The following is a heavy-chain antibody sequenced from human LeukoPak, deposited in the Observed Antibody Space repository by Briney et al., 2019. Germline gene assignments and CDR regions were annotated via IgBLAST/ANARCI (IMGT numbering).Heavy chain of an antibody. V-gene: IGHV3-23*01. D-gene: IGHD4-17*01. Sequence: PGGSLRLSCTASAFAFSNHAMSWVRQAPGKGLEWVSSISISGGTTYYADSVKGRFTISRESSKSTLYLQMNNLRADDTAVYYCANEIRPNDYWGQGTLVTVSS. CDR1: AFAFSNHA. J-gene: IGHJ4*02. CDR3: ANEIRPNDY. CDR2: ISISGGTT.